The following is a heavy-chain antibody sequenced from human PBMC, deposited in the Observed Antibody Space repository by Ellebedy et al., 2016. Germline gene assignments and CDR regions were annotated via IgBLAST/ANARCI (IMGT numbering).Heavy chain of an antibody. CDR3: TKAPLGTCSGARCYPFDY. CDR2: MSGAAGRGST. V-gene: IGHV3-23*01. Sequence: GESLKISCAASGFTFSTYAMSWVRQAPGKGLEWVSVMSGAAGRGSTYYADSVKGRFTISSDDSKNTLYLQMNSLRAEDTAVYYCTKAPLGTCSGARCYPFDYWGQGTLVTVSS. CDR1: GFTFSTYA. D-gene: IGHD2-15*01. J-gene: IGHJ4*02.